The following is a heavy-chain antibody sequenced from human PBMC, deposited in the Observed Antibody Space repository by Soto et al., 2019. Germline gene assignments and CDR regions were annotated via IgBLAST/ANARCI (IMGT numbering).Heavy chain of an antibody. CDR2: IIPMFRTS. D-gene: IGHD2-21*01. J-gene: IGHJ6*02. CDR1: GGAFSNSA. CDR3: ARAGFAPNSYSLYGMDV. Sequence: QVQLVQSGAEVKKPGSSVKVSCKASGGAFSNSAISWVRQAPGQGLEWMGQIIPMFRTSNYAQKFQGRVTITADESTSTAYMELSSLRSEDTAVYYCARAGFAPNSYSLYGMDVWGQGTTVTVSS. V-gene: IGHV1-69*01.